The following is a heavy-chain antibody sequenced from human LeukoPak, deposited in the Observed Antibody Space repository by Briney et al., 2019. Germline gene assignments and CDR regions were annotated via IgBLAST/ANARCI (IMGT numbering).Heavy chain of an antibody. V-gene: IGHV1-69*06. CDR2: IIPIFGTA. CDR3: ARAYYYGSGRRYYFDY. CDR1: GGTFSSYA. D-gene: IGHD3-10*01. Sequence: SVKVSCKASGGTFSSYAISWVRQAPGKGLEWMGGIIPIFGTANYAQKFQGRVTITADKSTSTAYMELSSLRSEDTAVYYCARAYYYGSGRRYYFDYWGQGTLVTVSS. J-gene: IGHJ4*02.